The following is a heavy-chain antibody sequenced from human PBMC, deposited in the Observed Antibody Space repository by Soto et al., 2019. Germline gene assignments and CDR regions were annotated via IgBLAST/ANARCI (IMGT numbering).Heavy chain of an antibody. CDR1: GYTLTELS. V-gene: IGHV1-24*01. Sequence: ASVKVSCKVSGYTLTELSMHWVRQAPGKGLEWMGGLDPEDGETIYAQKFQGRVTMTEDTSTDTAYMELSSLRSEDTAVYYCATVSRYCSRSHCRLFDYWGQGTLVTVSS. CDR2: LDPEDGET. D-gene: IGHD2-2*01. CDR3: ATVSRYCSRSHCRLFDY. J-gene: IGHJ4*02.